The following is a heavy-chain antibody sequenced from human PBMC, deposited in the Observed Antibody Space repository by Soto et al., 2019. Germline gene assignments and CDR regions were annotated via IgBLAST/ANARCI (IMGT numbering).Heavy chain of an antibody. CDR1: GGSISSGGYY. CDR3: ARVRGGGPFDD. J-gene: IGHJ4*02. CDR2: IYYSGST. D-gene: IGHD1-26*01. Sequence: PSGTLALTCTFSGGSISSGGYYWSWIRQHPGKGLEWIGYIYYSGSTYYNPSLKSRVTISVDTSKNQFSLKLTSVTAADTAVYYCARVRGGGPFDDWGQGTPVTVS. V-gene: IGHV4-31*03.